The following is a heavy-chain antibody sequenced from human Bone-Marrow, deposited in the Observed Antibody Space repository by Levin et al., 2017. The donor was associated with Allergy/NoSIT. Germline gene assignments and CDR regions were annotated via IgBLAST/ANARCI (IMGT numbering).Heavy chain of an antibody. J-gene: IGHJ6*02. CDR1: GASLSGRDW. V-gene: IGHV4-4*02. CDR2: IYHTGST. Sequence: PSETLSLTCAVSGASLSGRDWWTWVRQSPERGLEWIGEIYHTGSTNYNPSLMSRLSLSVDKSTNQFSLNLYSVTAADTAVYYCTRAGRLSTVNRGYSYYYFAMDVWGRGTTVIVSS. D-gene: IGHD3-22*01. CDR3: TRAGRLSTVNRGYSYYYFAMDV.